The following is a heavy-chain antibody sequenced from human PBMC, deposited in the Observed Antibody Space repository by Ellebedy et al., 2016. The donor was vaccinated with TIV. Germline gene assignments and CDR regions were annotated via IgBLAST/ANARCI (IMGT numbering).Heavy chain of an antibody. D-gene: IGHD4-23*01. CDR3: VRDRPNSWFDP. CDR2: IGGSGEST. V-gene: IGHV3-23*01. Sequence: GESLKISCAASGFTFSSYGMHWVRQAPGRGLEWVSVIGGSGESTFYAASVKGRFTISRDNSKNTVSLQMNSLRVEDTAVYYCVRDRPNSWFDPWGQGTLVTVSS. CDR1: GFTFSSYG. J-gene: IGHJ5*02.